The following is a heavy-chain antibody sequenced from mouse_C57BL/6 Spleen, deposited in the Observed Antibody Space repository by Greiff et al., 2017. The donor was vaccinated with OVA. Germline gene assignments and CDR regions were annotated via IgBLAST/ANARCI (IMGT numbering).Heavy chain of an antibody. CDR3: ARGRKDYACAY. J-gene: IGHJ3*01. CDR2: IYPGDGDT. CDR1: GYAFSSSW. V-gene: IGHV1-82*01. D-gene: IGHD2-4*01. Sequence: VQLQQSGPELVKPGASVKISCKASGYAFSSSWMNWVKQRPGKGLEWIGRIYPGDGDTNYNGKFKGKATLTADKSSSTAYMQLRSLTSEDSAVYFCARGRKDYACAYWGQGTLVTVSA.